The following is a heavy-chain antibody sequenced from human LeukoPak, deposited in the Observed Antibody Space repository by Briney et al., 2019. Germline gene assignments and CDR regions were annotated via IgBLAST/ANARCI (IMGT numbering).Heavy chain of an antibody. J-gene: IGHJ4*02. CDR3: ASQTYSSGWYQQDY. D-gene: IGHD6-19*01. CDR1: GYTFTSYG. V-gene: IGHV1-18*01. CDR2: ISAYNGNT. Sequence: GASVKVSCKASGYTFTSYGISWVRQAPGQGLEWMGWISAYNGNTNYAQKLQGRVTMTTDTSTSTAYMELRSLRSDDTAVYYCASQTYSSGWYQQDYWGQGTLVTVSS.